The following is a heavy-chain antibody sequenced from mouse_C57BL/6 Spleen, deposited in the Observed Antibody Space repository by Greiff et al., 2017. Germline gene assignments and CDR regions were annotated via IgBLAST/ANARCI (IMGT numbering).Heavy chain of an antibody. CDR1: GYTFTSYW. V-gene: IGHV1-55*01. D-gene: IGHD1-1*01. J-gene: IGHJ2*01. CDR3: ARSFYYYGSRDYFDY. Sequence: QVQLQQPGAELVKPGASVKMSCKASGYTFTSYWITWVKQRPGQGLEWIGDIYPGSGSTNYNEKFKSKATLTVDTSSSTAYMKLSSLTSEDSAVYYCARSFYYYGSRDYFDYWGQGTTLTVSS. CDR2: IYPGSGST.